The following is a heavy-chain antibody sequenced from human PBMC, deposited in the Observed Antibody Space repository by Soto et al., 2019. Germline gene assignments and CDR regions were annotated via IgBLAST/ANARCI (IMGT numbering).Heavy chain of an antibody. Sequence: QVHLVQSGAEVKKPGASMKVSCTASGYTLTSHHVHWVRQAPGRRLEWMGSINPANGVAQYTARFQGRVIMTRDTSTSTGDMELRGLRSEDTAIFYCARGGGVGLDGSAAFDIWGQGTMVTVSS. CDR2: INPANGVA. V-gene: IGHV1-46*01. D-gene: IGHD1-1*01. CDR1: GYTLTSHH. J-gene: IGHJ3*02. CDR3: ARGGGVGLDGSAAFDI.